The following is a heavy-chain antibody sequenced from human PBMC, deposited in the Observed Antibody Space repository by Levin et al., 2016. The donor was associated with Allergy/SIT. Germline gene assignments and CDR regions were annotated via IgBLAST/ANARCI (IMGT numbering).Heavy chain of an antibody. CDR1: GFTFDDSA. J-gene: IGHJ4*02. D-gene: IGHD3-10*01. CDR2: INRNGGTT. Sequence: GESLKISCAASGFTFDDSAMSWVRQAPGKGLEWVSTINRNGGTTGYADSVKGRFTISRDSSKNTLYLQMNSLRADDTALYYCATDPLGGGDYFHFWGQGTLVIVSS. CDR3: ATDPLGGGDYFHF. V-gene: IGHV3-20*04.